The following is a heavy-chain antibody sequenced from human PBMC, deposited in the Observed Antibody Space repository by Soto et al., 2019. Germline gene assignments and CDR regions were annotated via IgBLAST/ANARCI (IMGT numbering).Heavy chain of an antibody. CDR1: GFTFSSYW. V-gene: IGHV3-7*01. Sequence: PGGSLRLSCAASGFTFSSYWMSWVRQAPGKGLEWVANIKQDGSEKYYVDSVKGRFTISRDNAKNSLYLQMNSLRAEDTAVYYCAREAGLRFLEWLFIGGSPQGGMDVWGQGTTVTVSS. CDR3: AREAGLRFLEWLFIGGSPQGGMDV. J-gene: IGHJ6*02. CDR2: IKQDGSEK. D-gene: IGHD3-3*01.